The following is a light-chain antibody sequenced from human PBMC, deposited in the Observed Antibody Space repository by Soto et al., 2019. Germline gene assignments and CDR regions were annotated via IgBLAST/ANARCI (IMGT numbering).Light chain of an antibody. V-gene: IGLV1-44*01. CDR2: SNN. J-gene: IGLJ1*01. CDR1: SSNIGSNN. CDR3: AAWDGSMSSYV. Sequence: QSVLTQPPSASGTPGQRVTISCSGSSSNIGSNNVNWFQQLPGTAPKLLIHSNNQRPSGVPDRFSGSKSGTSAFLAISGLQSEDEADYYCAAWDGSMSSYVFGNGTKVTVL.